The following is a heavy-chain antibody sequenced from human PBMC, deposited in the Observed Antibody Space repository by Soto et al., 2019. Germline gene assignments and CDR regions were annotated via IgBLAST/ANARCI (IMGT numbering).Heavy chain of an antibody. V-gene: IGHV3-30*04. CDR2: ISYDGRNE. CDR3: ARDGCPNGVCFNDY. D-gene: IGHD2-8*01. J-gene: IGHJ4*02. CDR1: GFTFSSSA. Sequence: GGSLRLSCAASGFTFSSSAISWVRQAPGKGLEWLSFISYDGRNEYYADSVKGRFTVSRDSSENTLYLQINTLKPEDTAVYYCARDGCPNGVCFNDYWGQGTLVTVS.